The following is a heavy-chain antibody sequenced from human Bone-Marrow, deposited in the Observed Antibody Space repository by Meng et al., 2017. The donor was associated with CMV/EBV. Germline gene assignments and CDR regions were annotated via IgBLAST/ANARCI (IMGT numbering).Heavy chain of an antibody. Sequence: GESLKISCAASGFTFSSYAMHWVRQAPGKGLEWVSYISSSGSTIYYADSVKGRFTISRDNAKNSLYLQMNSLRAEDTAVYYCARWEQLDYWGQGTLVTVSS. V-gene: IGHV3-48*03. D-gene: IGHD1-26*01. J-gene: IGHJ4*02. CDR2: ISSSGSTI. CDR3: ARWEQLDY. CDR1: GFTFSSYA.